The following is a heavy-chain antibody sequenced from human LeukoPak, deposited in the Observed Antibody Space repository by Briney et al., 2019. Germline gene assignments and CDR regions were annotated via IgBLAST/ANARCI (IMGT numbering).Heavy chain of an antibody. J-gene: IGHJ4*02. CDR2: INPNSGGT. V-gene: IGHV1-2*02. CDR1: GYTFTTYG. CDR3: ARLRADRFDY. D-gene: IGHD5-12*01. Sequence: ASVKVSCRSSGYTFTTYGITWVRQAPGQGLEWMGWINPNSGGTNYAQKFQGRVTMTRDTSISTAYMELSRLRSDDTAVYYCARLRADRFDYWGQGTLVTVSS.